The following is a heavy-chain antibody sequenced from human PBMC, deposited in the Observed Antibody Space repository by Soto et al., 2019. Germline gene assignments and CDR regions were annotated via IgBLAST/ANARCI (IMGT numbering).Heavy chain of an antibody. Sequence: PGGSLRLSCAASGFTFSSFGMSWVRQAPGKGLEWVSSISSSGTYTYYADSVKGRFTISRDNAKNSLYLQMTNLRDEDTAVYYCARELRRYYASIGHFDFWGQGTLVTVSS. D-gene: IGHD3-22*01. CDR2: ISSSGTYT. J-gene: IGHJ4*02. CDR1: GFTFSSFG. V-gene: IGHV3-21*01. CDR3: ARELRRYYASIGHFDF.